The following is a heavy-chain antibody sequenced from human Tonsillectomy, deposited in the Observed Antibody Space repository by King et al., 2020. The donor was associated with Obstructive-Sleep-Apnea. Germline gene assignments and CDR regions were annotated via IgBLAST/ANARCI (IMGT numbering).Heavy chain of an antibody. CDR1: GGSISSSGYY. D-gene: IGHD6-13*01. CDR2: IYYSGST. CDR3: ARTPRAAAGSHG. J-gene: IGHJ4*02. Sequence: MQLQESGPGLVKPSETLSLTCTVSGGSISSSGYYWGWIRQPPGKGLEWIGSIYYSGSTYYNPSLKSRVTISVDTSKNQFSLKLTSVTAADTAVFYCARTPRAAAGSHGWGQGTLVTVSS. V-gene: IGHV4-39*07.